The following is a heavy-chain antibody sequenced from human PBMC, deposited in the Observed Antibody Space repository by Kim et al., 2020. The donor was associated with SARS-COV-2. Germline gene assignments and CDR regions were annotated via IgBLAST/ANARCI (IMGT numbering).Heavy chain of an antibody. J-gene: IGHJ4*02. Sequence: ASVKVSCKASGYTFTANYIHWVRQAPGQGLEWMGRINADRGGTNYAPNFRGRVTMTRDTSISTAYMELSGLKFYYTAVYYCARDETAYISRWLSYWGQGT. CDR1: GYTFTANY. V-gene: IGHV1-2*06. CDR3: ARDETAYISRWLSY. D-gene: IGHD6-13*01. CDR2: INADRGGT.